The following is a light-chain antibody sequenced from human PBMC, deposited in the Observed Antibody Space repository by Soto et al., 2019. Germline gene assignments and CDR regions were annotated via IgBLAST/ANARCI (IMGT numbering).Light chain of an antibody. V-gene: IGKV1-5*01. CDR2: DAS. Sequence: DIQMTQSPSTLSAYVGDRVTFTCRASQSISTWLAWYQQKPGKAPKLLIYDASSLQSDLPSRFSGSGSGTEFTLTISALQTDDFASYYCQQYMNYATFGQGTKVEIK. CDR1: QSISTW. CDR3: QQYMNYAT. J-gene: IGKJ1*01.